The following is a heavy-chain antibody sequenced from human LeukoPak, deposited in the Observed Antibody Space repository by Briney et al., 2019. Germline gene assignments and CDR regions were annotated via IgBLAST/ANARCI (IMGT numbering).Heavy chain of an antibody. D-gene: IGHD1-26*01. V-gene: IGHV1-8*02. J-gene: IGHJ4*02. CDR3: ARGAEWELLDFDC. CDR2: MNLNSGNT. CDR1: GYTFTSYG. Sequence: ASVKVSCKASGYTFTSYGINWVRQATGQGLEWMGWMNLNSGNTGYAQKFQGRVTMTRNTSISTAYMELSSLRSEDTAVYYCARGAEWELLDFDCWGQGTLVTVSS.